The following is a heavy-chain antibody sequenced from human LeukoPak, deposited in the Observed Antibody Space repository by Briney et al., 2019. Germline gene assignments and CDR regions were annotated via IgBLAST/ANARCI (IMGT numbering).Heavy chain of an antibody. CDR2: IYYSGST. D-gene: IGHD6-19*01. CDR1: GGSISSYY. CDR3: ARVYSSGWYTNYYYYYMDV. Sequence: SETLSLTCTVSGGSISSYYWSWIRQPPGKGLEWIGYIYYSGSTNYNPSLKSRVTISVDTSKNQFSLKLSSVTAADTAVYYCARVYSSGWYTNYYYYYMDVWGQGTLVTVSS. J-gene: IGHJ6*03. V-gene: IGHV4-59*01.